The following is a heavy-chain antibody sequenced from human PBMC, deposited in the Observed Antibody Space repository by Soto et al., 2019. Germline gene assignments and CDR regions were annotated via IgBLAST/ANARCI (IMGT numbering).Heavy chain of an antibody. D-gene: IGHD3-22*01. J-gene: IGHJ4*02. CDR3: ASWYFSDSSGFPFDY. CDR1: GFNFSNYN. CDR2: ISSSSSTI. V-gene: IGHV3-48*02. Sequence: EVQLVESGGGLVQPGGSLRLSCAASGFNFSNYNMNWVRQAPGKGLEWVAYISSSSSTIYYADSVKGRFTISRDNAKNSLYLQMNSLRDEDTAVYYCASWYFSDSSGFPFDYWGQGPLITVSS.